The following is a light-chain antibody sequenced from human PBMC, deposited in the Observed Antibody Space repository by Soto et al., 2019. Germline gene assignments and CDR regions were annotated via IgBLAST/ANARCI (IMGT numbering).Light chain of an antibody. Sequence: SYELTQPPSVSVAPGQTARITCGGTNIGSKSVHWDQQKPGQAPVLVVYDDSDRPSGIPERFSGSNSGNTATLTISRVEAGDEADYYCQVWDSSSDDVVFGGGTKLTVL. CDR1: NIGSKS. V-gene: IGLV3-21*02. CDR2: DDS. CDR3: QVWDSSSDDVV. J-gene: IGLJ2*01.